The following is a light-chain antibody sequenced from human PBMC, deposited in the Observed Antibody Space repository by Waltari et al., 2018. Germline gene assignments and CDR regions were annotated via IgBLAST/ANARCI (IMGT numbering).Light chain of an antibody. CDR1: SSDVGGYDS. CDR3: CSFAGSPPYV. Sequence: QSALTQPRSVSGSPGQSVTISCTGTSSDVGGYDSVSWYQQPPAKAPKLMIYDVNKRPSGVPDRLSGSKSGNTAFLTISGLQGEYEADYYCCSFAGSPPYVFGTGTKVTVL. CDR2: DVN. V-gene: IGLV2-11*01. J-gene: IGLJ1*01.